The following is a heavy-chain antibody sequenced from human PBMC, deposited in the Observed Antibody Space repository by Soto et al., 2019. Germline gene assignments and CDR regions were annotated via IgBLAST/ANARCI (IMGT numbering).Heavy chain of an antibody. CDR1: GFTFSSYA. Sequence: QVQLVESGGGVVQPGRSLRLSCAASGFTFSSYAMHWVRQAPGKGLEWVAVISYDGSNKYYADSVKGRFTISRDNSKNTLYLQMNSLRAEDTAVYYCARDISHYYDSSGEGSFDPWGQGTLVTVSS. CDR3: ARDISHYYDSSGEGSFDP. CDR2: ISYDGSNK. V-gene: IGHV3-30-3*01. J-gene: IGHJ5*02. D-gene: IGHD3-22*01.